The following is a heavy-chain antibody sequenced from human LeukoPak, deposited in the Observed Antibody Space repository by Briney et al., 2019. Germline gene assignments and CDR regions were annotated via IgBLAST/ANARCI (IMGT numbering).Heavy chain of an antibody. CDR2: MNPNSGNT. Sequence: GASVKVSCKASGYTFTSYDINWVRQATGQGLEWMGWMNPNSGNTGYAQKFQGRVTMTRNTSISTAYMELSSLRSEDTAVYYCAKDIAATYGMDVWGQGTTVTVSS. CDR1: GYTFTSYD. D-gene: IGHD6-13*01. J-gene: IGHJ6*02. CDR3: AKDIAATYGMDV. V-gene: IGHV1-8*01.